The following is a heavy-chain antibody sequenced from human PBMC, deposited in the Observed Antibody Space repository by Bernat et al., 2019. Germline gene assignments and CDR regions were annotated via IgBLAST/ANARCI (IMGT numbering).Heavy chain of an antibody. V-gene: IGHV4-39*01. CDR1: GGSISSSSYY. Sequence: QLQLQESGPGLVKPSETLSLTCTVSGGSISSSSYYWGWIRQPPGKGLEWIGSIYYSGSTYYNPSLKSRVTISVDTSKNQFALKLSSVTAADTAVYYCARHLNDYGSGSYYTFDYWGQGTLVTVSS. J-gene: IGHJ4*02. CDR3: ARHLNDYGSGSYYTFDY. D-gene: IGHD3-10*01. CDR2: IYYSGST.